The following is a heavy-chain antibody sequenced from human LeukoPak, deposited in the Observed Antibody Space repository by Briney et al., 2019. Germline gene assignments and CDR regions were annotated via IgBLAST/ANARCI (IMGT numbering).Heavy chain of an antibody. Sequence: SETLSLTCTVSGGSISSYYWSWIRQPAGKGLEWIGRIYSSGSTNYNPSLKSRVTMSVDTSKNQFSLKVNSVTAADTAVYYCASQTDYGDYDYFDYWGQGTLVTVSS. CDR3: ASQTDYGDYDYFDY. CDR1: GGSISSYY. CDR2: IYSSGST. J-gene: IGHJ4*02. D-gene: IGHD4-17*01. V-gene: IGHV4-4*07.